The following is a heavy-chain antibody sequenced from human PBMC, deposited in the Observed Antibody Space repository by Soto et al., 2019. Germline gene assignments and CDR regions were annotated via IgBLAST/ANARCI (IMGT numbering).Heavy chain of an antibody. CDR1: GGSISSNNW. Sequence: QVQLQESGPGLVKPSGTLSLTCAVYGGSISSNNWWSWVRQPPGKGLEWIGEIYHSGSTNYNPSLKIRVTIAVDKSKNQFSLKLSSVTAADTAVYYCARWYYDILTGYSYFDYWGKGTLVTVAS. V-gene: IGHV4-4*02. CDR2: IYHSGST. J-gene: IGHJ4*02. D-gene: IGHD3-9*01. CDR3: ARWYYDILTGYSYFDY.